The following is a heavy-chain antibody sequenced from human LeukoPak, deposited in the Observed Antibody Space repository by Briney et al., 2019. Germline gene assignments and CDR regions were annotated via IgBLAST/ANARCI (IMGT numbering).Heavy chain of an antibody. CDR2: IYPGDSDT. V-gene: IGHV5-51*01. CDR1: GYSFTGYW. Sequence: GESLKISCKGSGYSFTGYWIAWVRQMTGKGLEWMGIIYPGDSDTRYSPSFQGQVTISADKSTSTAYLQWSSLKASDTAMYYCARQDGRALYYFDYWGQGTLVTVSS. J-gene: IGHJ4*02. D-gene: IGHD5-24*01. CDR3: ARQDGRALYYFDY.